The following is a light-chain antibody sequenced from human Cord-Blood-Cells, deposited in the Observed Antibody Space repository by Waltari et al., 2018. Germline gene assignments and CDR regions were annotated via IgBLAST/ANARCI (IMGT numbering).Light chain of an antibody. CDR1: QSVSSSY. J-gene: IGKJ1*01. CDR3: QQYGSSPWT. CDR2: GAS. Sequence: ELVLTQSPGTLSLSPGERATLSCRASQSVSSSYLAWYQQKPGQAPRLLIYGASSRATGIPDRFSGSGSGTDFTLTISRLEPVDFAVYYCQQYGSSPWTFGQGTKVEIK. V-gene: IGKV3-20*01.